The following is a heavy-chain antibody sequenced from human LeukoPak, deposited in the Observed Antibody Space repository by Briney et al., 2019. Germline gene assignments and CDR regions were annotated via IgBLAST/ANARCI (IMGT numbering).Heavy chain of an antibody. Sequence: SETLSLTCTVSGGSISSSSYYWGWIHQPPGKGLEWIGSIYDSGSTYYNPSLKSRVTISVDTSKNQFSLKLRSVTDADTAVYYCARHHYYDSSGYYYINWFDPWGQGTLVTVSS. CDR1: GGSISSSSYY. V-gene: IGHV4-39*01. D-gene: IGHD3-22*01. CDR2: IYDSGST. CDR3: ARHHYYDSSGYYYINWFDP. J-gene: IGHJ5*02.